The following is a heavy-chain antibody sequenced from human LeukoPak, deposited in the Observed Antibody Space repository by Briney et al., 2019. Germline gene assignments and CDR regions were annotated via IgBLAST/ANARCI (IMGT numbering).Heavy chain of an antibody. CDR3: VKGTGTKYYYYGMDV. J-gene: IGHJ6*02. D-gene: IGHD3/OR15-3a*01. Sequence: PGGSLRLSCSASGFTFSNYVMHWVRQAPGKGLEYVSATSTNGDTTYYTDSVKGRFTISRDNSKNTLYLQMSSLRAEDTAVSYCVKGTGTKYYYYGMDVWGQGTTVTVSS. V-gene: IGHV3-64D*09. CDR2: TSTNGDTT. CDR1: GFTFSNYV.